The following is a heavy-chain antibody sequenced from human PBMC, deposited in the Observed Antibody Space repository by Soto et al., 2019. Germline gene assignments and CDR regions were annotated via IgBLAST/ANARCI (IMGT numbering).Heavy chain of an antibody. V-gene: IGHV1-69*01. CDR3: ARSFHAVVPIENYYYYGMDV. CDR1: GGTFSSYA. D-gene: IGHD2-15*01. Sequence: QVQLVQSGAEVKKPGSSVKVSCKASGGTFSSYAISWVRQAPGQGLEWMGGIIPIFGTANYAQKCQGRVTITADESTSTAYMELSSLRSEDTAVYYCARSFHAVVPIENYYYYGMDVWGQGTTVTVSS. CDR2: IIPIFGTA. J-gene: IGHJ6*02.